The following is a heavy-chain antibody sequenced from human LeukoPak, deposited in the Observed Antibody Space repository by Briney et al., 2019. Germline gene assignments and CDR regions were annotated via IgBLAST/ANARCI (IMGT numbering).Heavy chain of an antibody. CDR1: GGSISSYY. Sequence: SETLSLTCTVSGGSISSYYWSWIRQPAGKGLEWIGRIYTSGSTNYNPSLKSRVTMPVDTSKNQFSLKLSSVTAADTAVYYCARDVEGDSSGYYYYWLDPWGQGTLVTVSS. J-gene: IGHJ5*02. CDR3: ARDVEGDSSGYYYYWLDP. D-gene: IGHD3-22*01. V-gene: IGHV4-4*07. CDR2: IYTSGST.